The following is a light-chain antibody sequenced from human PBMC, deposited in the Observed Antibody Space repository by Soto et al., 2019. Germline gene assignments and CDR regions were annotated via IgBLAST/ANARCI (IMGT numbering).Light chain of an antibody. CDR2: EDN. Sequence: NFMLTQPHSVSESPGKTVTISCIGSGGSIGTNYVQWYQQRPGSAPITILYEDNQRPSGVPDRFSASIDSSSNSAPLTISGLRAEDEADYYRQSYDTQYVVFGGGTKLTVL. CDR1: GGSIGTNY. V-gene: IGLV6-57*02. J-gene: IGLJ2*01. CDR3: QSYDTQYVV.